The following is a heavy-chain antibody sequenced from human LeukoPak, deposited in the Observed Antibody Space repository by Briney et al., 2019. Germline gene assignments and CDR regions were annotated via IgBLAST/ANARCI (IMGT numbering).Heavy chain of an antibody. CDR1: GYTFTSYT. J-gene: IGHJ4*02. D-gene: IGHD3-22*01. V-gene: IGHV1-3*01. Sequence: ASVKVSCKASGYTFTSYTMHWVRQAPGQRLEWMGWINAGNGNTKYSQKFQGRVTITRDTSASTAYMELSSLRSEDTAVYYCATFGHSSGYYSANYWGQGTLVTVSS. CDR2: INAGNGNT. CDR3: ATFGHSSGYYSANY.